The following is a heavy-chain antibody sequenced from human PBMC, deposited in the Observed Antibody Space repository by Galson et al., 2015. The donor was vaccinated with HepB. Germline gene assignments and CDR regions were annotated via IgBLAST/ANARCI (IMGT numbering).Heavy chain of an antibody. CDR2: INPSGGST. CDR3: ARGGRGHTMIVVVSYYFDY. D-gene: IGHD3-22*01. J-gene: IGHJ4*02. Sequence: SVKVSCKASGYTFTSYYMHWVRQAPGQGLEWMGIINPSGGSTSYAQKFQGRVTMTRDTSTSTVYMELSSLRSEDTAVYYCARGGRGHTMIVVVSYYFDYWGQGTLVTVSS. V-gene: IGHV1-46*01. CDR1: GYTFTSYY.